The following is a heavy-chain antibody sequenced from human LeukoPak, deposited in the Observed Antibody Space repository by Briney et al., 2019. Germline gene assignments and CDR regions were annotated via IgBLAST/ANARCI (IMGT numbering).Heavy chain of an antibody. J-gene: IGHJ4*02. Sequence: ASVKVSCKASGGTFSSYAISGVRQAPGQGLKWMGGIFAIFSTANYAQKFQGRVTITKDQSTSTAYMELSSLRSGDTAVYYCARGLRRTTVVTTYFDYWGQGTLVTVSS. V-gene: IGHV1-69*05. D-gene: IGHD4-23*01. CDR3: ARGLRRTTVVTTYFDY. CDR1: GGTFSSYA. CDR2: IFAIFSTA.